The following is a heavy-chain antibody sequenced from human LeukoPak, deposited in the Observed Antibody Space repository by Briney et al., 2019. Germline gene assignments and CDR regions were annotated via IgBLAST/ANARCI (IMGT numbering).Heavy chain of an antibody. J-gene: IGHJ4*02. CDR1: GGSVSSYY. Sequence: PSETLSLTCTVSGGSVSSYYWSWIRQPPGKGLEWIGYIHYSGSTNNNPSLKSRVTISVDTSKNQFSLKLSSVTAADTAVYYCARQTGSGLFSLPGGQGTLVTVSS. CDR2: IHYSGST. D-gene: IGHD3-10*01. V-gene: IGHV4-59*08. CDR3: ARQTGSGLFSLP.